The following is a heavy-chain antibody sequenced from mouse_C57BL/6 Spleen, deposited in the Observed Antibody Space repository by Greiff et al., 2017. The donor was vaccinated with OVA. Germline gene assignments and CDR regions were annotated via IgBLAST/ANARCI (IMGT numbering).Heavy chain of an antibody. CDR1: GFTFSDYY. V-gene: IGHV5-16*01. Sequence: EVMLVESEGGLVQPGSSMKLSCTASGFTFSDYYMAWVRQVPEKGLEWVANINYDGSSTYYLDSLKSRFIISRDNAKNILYLQMSSLKSEDTATYDCAREGYYYGSSYDWYFDVWGTGTTVTVSS. J-gene: IGHJ1*03. CDR2: INYDGSST. D-gene: IGHD1-1*01. CDR3: AREGYYYGSSYDWYFDV.